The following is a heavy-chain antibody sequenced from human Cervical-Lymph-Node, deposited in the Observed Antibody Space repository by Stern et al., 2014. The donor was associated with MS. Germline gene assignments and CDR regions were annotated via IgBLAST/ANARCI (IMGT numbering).Heavy chain of an antibody. J-gene: IGHJ6*02. Sequence: EVQLLESGGGLVKPGGSLRLSCAASGFTLSSYSMNWVRQAPGKGLEWVSSLSSRSSYIYYADSVKGRFTISRDNAKNSQYLQMNSLRAEDTAVYYCARDPYGDYFQDYYYYYGMDVWGQGTTVTVSS. D-gene: IGHD4-17*01. CDR2: LSSRSSYI. V-gene: IGHV3-21*01. CDR3: ARDPYGDYFQDYYYYYGMDV. CDR1: GFTLSSYS.